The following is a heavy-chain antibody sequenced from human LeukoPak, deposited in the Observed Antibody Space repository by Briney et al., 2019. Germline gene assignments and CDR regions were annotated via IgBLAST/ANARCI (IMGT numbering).Heavy chain of an antibody. J-gene: IGHJ6*03. D-gene: IGHD3-10*01. CDR3: AKGAGSGPRCYYYYYMDV. CDR1: GFTFDDYA. CDR2: ISWNGGSI. V-gene: IGHV3-9*01. Sequence: GRSLRLSCAASGFTFDDYAMHWVRQAPGKGLEWVSGISWNGGSIGYADSVKGRFTISRDNAKNSLYLQMNSLRAEDTALYYCAKGAGSGPRCYYYYYMDVWGKGTTVTVSS.